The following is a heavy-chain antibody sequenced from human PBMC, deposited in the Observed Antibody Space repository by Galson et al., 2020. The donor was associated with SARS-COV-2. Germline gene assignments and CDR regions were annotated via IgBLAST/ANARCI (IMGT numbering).Heavy chain of an antibody. Sequence: ASVKVSCKASGYTFTSYFMHWVRQAPGQGLEWMGIINPSGGSTSYAQKFQGRVTMTRDTSTSTVYMDLSSLRSEDTAGYYCARDLLALATISAKPIHDAFDIWGQGTMVTVSS. CDR2: INPSGGST. J-gene: IGHJ3*02. V-gene: IGHV1-46*01. CDR1: GYTFTSYF. CDR3: ARDLLALATISAKPIHDAFDI. D-gene: IGHD5-12*01.